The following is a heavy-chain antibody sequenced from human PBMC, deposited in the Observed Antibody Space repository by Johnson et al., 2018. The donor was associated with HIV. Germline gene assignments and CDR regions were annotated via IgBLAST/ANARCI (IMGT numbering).Heavy chain of an antibody. D-gene: IGHD6-13*01. Sequence: VQLVESGGGLVKPGGSLRLSCAASGFTFSNAWMSWVRQAPGKGLEWVGRIKSKTDGGTTDYAAPVKGRFTISRDDSKNTLYRQMNSLKTEDTAVYYCAKCIWGSSLIDVFDIWGQGTMVTVSS. CDR3: AKCIWGSSLIDVFDI. J-gene: IGHJ3*02. CDR1: GFTFSNAW. V-gene: IGHV3-15*01. CDR2: IKSKTDGGTT.